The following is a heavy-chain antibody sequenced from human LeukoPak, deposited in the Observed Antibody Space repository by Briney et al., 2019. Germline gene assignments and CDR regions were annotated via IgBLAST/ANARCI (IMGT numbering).Heavy chain of an antibody. Sequence: ASVKVSCKASGYTFTSYAMNWVRQAPGQGLEWMGRINPNSGGTNYAQKFQGRVTMTRDTSISTAYMELSRLRSDDTAVYYCAREYDFWSGYYGYFDYWGQGTLVTISS. J-gene: IGHJ4*02. V-gene: IGHV1-2*06. CDR2: INPNSGGT. CDR1: GYTFTSYA. CDR3: AREYDFWSGYYGYFDY. D-gene: IGHD3-3*01.